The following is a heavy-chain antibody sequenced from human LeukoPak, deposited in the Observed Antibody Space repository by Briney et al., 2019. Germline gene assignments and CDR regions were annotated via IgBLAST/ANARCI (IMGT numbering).Heavy chain of an antibody. CDR1: GGSTSSYY. Sequence: SETLSLTCTVSGGSTSSYYWGWIRQSPGKGLEWVGQIYYRETPNYNPSLKSRVTISIDTSKNQFSLKLNSVTAADTAVYYCAAESERWLLRSWGQGTLVTVSS. CDR3: AAESERWLLRS. J-gene: IGHJ4*01. V-gene: IGHV4-59*03. D-gene: IGHD6-19*01. CDR2: IYYRETP.